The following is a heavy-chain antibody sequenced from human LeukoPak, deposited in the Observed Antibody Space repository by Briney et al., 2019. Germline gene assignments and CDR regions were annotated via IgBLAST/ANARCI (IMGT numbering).Heavy chain of an antibody. V-gene: IGHV3-30*03. D-gene: IGHD3-22*01. J-gene: IGHJ4*02. CDR1: GFTFSSYG. CDR3: ARDTDYYDSSGYYTH. CDR2: ISYDGSNK. Sequence: PGGSLRLSCAASGFTFSSYGMHWVRQAPGKGLEWVAVISYDGSNKYYADSVKGRFTISRDNSKNTLYLQMNSLRAEDTAVYYCARDTDYYDSSGYYTHWGQGTLVTVSS.